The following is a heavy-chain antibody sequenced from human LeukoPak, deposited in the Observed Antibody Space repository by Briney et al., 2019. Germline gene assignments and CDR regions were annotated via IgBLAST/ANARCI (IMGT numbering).Heavy chain of an antibody. CDR3: VKGDYYVMDV. J-gene: IGHJ6*02. Sequence: GGSPRLSCSAAGFTPKSYPMHSVRQAPRKGLEIVSAISSNGGSTYYADSAKGRLTISRDNSKNTLYLQMSSLRAEDTALYYCVKGDYYVMDVWGQGTTVTVSS. V-gene: IGHV3-64D*09. CDR2: ISSNGGST. CDR1: GFTPKSYP.